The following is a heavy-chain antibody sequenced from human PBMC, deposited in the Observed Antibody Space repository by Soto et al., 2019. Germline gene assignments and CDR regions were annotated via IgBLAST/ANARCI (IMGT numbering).Heavy chain of an antibody. J-gene: IGHJ3*01. CDR3: ARAPIHCSSTSCRPDAFDF. D-gene: IGHD2-2*01. V-gene: IGHV4-59*01. Sequence: SETLSLTCTVSGGSISSYYWSWIRQPPGKGLEWIGYIYYSGSTNYNPSLKSRVTISVDTSKNQFSLKLSSVTAADTAVYYCARAPIHCSSTSCRPDAFDFWGQWTMVTVS. CDR2: IYYSGST. CDR1: GGSISSYY.